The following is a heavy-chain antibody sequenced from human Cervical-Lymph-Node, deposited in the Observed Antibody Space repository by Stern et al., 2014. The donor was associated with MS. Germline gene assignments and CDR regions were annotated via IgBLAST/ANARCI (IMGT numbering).Heavy chain of an antibody. CDR2: FIPIYGAS. D-gene: IGHD3-10*01. CDR1: GCTFSSNS. CDR3: ARRRSWLGDY. V-gene: IGHV1-69*18. Sequence: LQLVESGAEVKKPGASVKVSCKLSGCTFSSNSVSWVRQAPGQGLEWMGTFIPIYGASKYAQKFQGRLSIHAAASTSTAYMELSGLTSDDAAVYYCARRRSWLGDYWGQGTLVTVSS. J-gene: IGHJ4*02.